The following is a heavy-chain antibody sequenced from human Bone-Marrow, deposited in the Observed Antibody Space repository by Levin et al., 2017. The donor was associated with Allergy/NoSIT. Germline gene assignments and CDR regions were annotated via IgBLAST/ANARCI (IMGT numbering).Heavy chain of an antibody. Sequence: VKVSCKTSGYTFTGYYIHWVRQAPGQGLEWMGWINPNSGGTNYAEKFQGRVTLTRDTSISTAYMELSRLRSDDTAVFYCARGGSRLSDWGQGTLVTVSS. CDR2: INPNSGGT. CDR3: ARGGSRLSD. CDR1: GYTFTGYY. J-gene: IGHJ4*02. V-gene: IGHV1-2*02. D-gene: IGHD2-15*01.